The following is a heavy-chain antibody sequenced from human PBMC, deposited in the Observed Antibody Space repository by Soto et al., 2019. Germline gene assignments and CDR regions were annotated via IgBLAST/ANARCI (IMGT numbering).Heavy chain of an antibody. V-gene: IGHV1-18*01. CDR2: ISAYNGNT. CDR3: ARVPVDIAAGGEFDY. J-gene: IGHJ4*02. D-gene: IGHD6-13*01. CDR1: GYTFTSYG. Sequence: ASVKVSCKASGYTFTSYGISWVRQAPGQGLEWMGWISAYNGNTNYAQKLQGRVTMTTDTSTSTAYMELRSLRSDDTAVYYCARVPVDIAAGGEFDYWGQGTLVTVSS.